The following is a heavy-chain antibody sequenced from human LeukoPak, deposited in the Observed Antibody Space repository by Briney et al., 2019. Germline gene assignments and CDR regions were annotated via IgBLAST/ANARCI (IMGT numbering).Heavy chain of an antibody. D-gene: IGHD3-22*01. V-gene: IGHV3-7*01. Sequence: GGSLRLSCAASGFTFSSYWMSWVRQAPGKGPEWVANIKQDGSEKYYVDSVKGRFTISRDNAKNSLYLQMNSLRAEDTAVYYCARVVTTYYCDSSGRDGGDAFDIWGQGTMVTVSS. CDR2: IKQDGSEK. CDR1: GFTFSSYW. CDR3: ARVVTTYYCDSSGRDGGDAFDI. J-gene: IGHJ3*02.